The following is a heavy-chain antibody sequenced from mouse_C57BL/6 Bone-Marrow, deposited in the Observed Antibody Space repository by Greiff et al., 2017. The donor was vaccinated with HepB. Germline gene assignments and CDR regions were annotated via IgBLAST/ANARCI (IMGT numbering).Heavy chain of an antibody. Sequence: VQLQQSGPELVKPGASVKIPCKASGYTFTDYNMDWVKQSHGKSLEWIGDINPNNGGTIYNQKFKGKATLTVDKSSSTAYMELRSLTSEDTAVYYCARKEGYDGRFMDYWGQGTSVTVSS. CDR2: INPNNGGT. J-gene: IGHJ4*01. CDR1: GYTFTDYN. CDR3: ARKEGYDGRFMDY. D-gene: IGHD2-3*01. V-gene: IGHV1-18*01.